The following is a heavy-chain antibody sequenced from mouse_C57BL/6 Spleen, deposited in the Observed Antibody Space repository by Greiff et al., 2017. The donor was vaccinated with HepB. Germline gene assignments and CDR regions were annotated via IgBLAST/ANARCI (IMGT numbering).Heavy chain of an antibody. J-gene: IGHJ4*01. CDR1: GYAFTNYL. CDR3: ARCNSLYAMDY. Sequence: VQLQQSGAELVRPGTSVQVSCKASGYAFTNYLIEWVKQRPGQGLEWIGVINPGSGGTNYNEKFKGKATLTADKSSSTAYMQLSSLTSEDSAVYFCARCNSLYAMDYWGQGTSVTVSS. D-gene: IGHD2-1*01. CDR2: INPGSGGT. V-gene: IGHV1-54*01.